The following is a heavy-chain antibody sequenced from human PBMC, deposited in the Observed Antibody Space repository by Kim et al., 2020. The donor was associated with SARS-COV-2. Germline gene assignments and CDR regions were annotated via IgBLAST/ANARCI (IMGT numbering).Heavy chain of an antibody. CDR3: ARDGLGVLWFGELSLPSHMDV. J-gene: IGHJ6*02. CDR1: GYTFTSYA. D-gene: IGHD3-10*01. CDR2: INAGNGNT. V-gene: IGHV1-3*01. Sequence: ASVKVSCKASGYTFTSYAMHWVRQAPGQRLEWMGWINAGNGNTKYSQKFQGRVTITRDTSARTAYMELSSLRSEDTAVYYCARDGLGVLWFGELSLPSHMDVWGQGTTVTVSS.